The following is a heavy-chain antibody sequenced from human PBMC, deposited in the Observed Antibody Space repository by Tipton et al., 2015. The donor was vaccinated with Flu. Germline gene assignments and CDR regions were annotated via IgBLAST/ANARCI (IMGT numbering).Heavy chain of an antibody. D-gene: IGHD3-22*01. CDR2: IYYSGRT. Sequence: TLSLTCTVSGGSISGYYWSWIRQTPGKGLEYIGYIYYSGRTDHNPPLSSRVTISLDTSKNQFSLRLTSVTAADTALYYCARLDEIFYSSSSGQKHTWPAAFDVWGQGTMVTVLF. CDR3: ARLDEIFYSSSSGQKHTWPAAFDV. J-gene: IGHJ3*01. V-gene: IGHV4-59*01. CDR1: GGSISGYY.